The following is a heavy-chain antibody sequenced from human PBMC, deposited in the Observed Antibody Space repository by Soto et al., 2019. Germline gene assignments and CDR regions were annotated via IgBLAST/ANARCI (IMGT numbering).Heavy chain of an antibody. Sequence: ASLKVSCKASGGTFSSYTVSWVRQAPGQGLEWVGRIIPILGIANYAQKFQGRVSITADKSASTAYMELSSLRSEDTTVYYCARLSENYWIFDYWGQGTLVTVSS. CDR3: ARLSENYWIFDY. CDR1: GGTFSSYT. V-gene: IGHV1-69*02. D-gene: IGHD1-26*01. J-gene: IGHJ4*02. CDR2: IIPILGIA.